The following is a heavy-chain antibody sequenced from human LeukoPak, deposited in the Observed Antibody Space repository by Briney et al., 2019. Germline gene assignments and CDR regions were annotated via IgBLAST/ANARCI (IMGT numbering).Heavy chain of an antibody. Sequence: SETLSLTCTVSGGSISNNNYYWGWIRQPPGKGLEWIGSIYYSGSTYYNPSLKSRVTISVDTSKNQFSLKLSSVTAADTAVYYCAREGNYDYWGQGTLVTVSS. V-gene: IGHV4-39*07. CDR3: AREGNYDY. J-gene: IGHJ4*02. CDR1: GGSISNNNYY. D-gene: IGHD5-24*01. CDR2: IYYSGST.